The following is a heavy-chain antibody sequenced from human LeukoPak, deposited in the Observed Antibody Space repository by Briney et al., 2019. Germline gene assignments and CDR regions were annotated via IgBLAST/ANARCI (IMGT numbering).Heavy chain of an antibody. J-gene: IGHJ4*02. CDR1: GLTFSSYE. CDR2: ISSSGSTI. Sequence: PGGSLRLSCAASGLTFSSYEMNWVRQAPGKGLEWVSYISSSGSTIYYADSVKGRFTISRDNAKNSLYLQMNSLRAEDTAVYYCARSRYGVVGFWGQGTLVTVSS. D-gene: IGHD4-17*01. V-gene: IGHV3-48*03. CDR3: ARSRYGVVGF.